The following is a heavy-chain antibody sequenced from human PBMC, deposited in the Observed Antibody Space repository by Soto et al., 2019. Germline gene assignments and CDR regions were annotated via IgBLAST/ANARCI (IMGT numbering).Heavy chain of an antibody. V-gene: IGHV1-3*01. CDR3: ARAGDDCSTTSCYMIDY. D-gene: IGHD2-2*01. Sequence: QVQLVQSGAEVKRPGASVKVSCKACGYTFTSYAMHWVRQAPGQRLEWMGWINAGKGNTKYSQKFQGRVTLTRDTSASTAYMELSSLSSEDTAVYYCARAGDDCSTTSCYMIDYWGQGTLVTVSS. CDR2: INAGKGNT. CDR1: GYTFTSYA. J-gene: IGHJ4*02.